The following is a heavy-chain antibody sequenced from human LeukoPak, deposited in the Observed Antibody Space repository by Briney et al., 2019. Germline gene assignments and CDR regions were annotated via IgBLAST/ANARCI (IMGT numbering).Heavy chain of an antibody. D-gene: IGHD2-15*01. Sequence: PGGSLRLSCAASGFTVSSTYMSWVRQAPGKGLEWVSAISSTGGTAYYADSVKGRFTISRDNSKNTLYLQMNSLRAEDTAIYYCAKNGDRGAYCSGGSCYPYYYYNMDVWGKGTTVTISS. CDR3: AKNGDRGAYCSGGSCYPYYYYNMDV. CDR2: ISSTGGTA. J-gene: IGHJ6*03. V-gene: IGHV3-23*01. CDR1: GFTVSSTY.